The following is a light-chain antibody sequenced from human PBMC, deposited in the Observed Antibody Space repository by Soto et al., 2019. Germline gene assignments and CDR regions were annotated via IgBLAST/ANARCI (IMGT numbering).Light chain of an antibody. J-gene: IGKJ1*01. CDR3: QQWASSPRT. Sequence: EIVLTQSPGTLSLSPGERATLFCRATQYITNSQLAWYQQKPGQAPRLLIFGAFNRATGIPDRFSGSGSGTDFTLTITRLEPEDFAVYYCQQWASSPRTFGRGITVEIK. V-gene: IGKV3-20*01. CDR2: GAF. CDR1: QYITNSQ.